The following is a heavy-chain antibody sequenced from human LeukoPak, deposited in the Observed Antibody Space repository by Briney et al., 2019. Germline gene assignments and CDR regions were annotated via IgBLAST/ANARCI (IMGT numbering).Heavy chain of an antibody. CDR1: GFTFSGSA. Sequence: PGRSLRLSCAASGFTFSGSAMHWVRQASGKGLEWVGRIRDKANSYATTYAASVKGRFTMSRDDSKNTAYLQMNSLKTEDTAVYYCTRMGSTGYDDYWGQGTLVTVSS. CDR3: TRMGSTGYDDY. V-gene: IGHV3-73*01. D-gene: IGHD5-12*01. CDR2: IRDKANSYAT. J-gene: IGHJ4*02.